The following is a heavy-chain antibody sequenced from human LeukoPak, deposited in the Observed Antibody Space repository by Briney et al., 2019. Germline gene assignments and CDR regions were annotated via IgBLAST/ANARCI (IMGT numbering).Heavy chain of an antibody. Sequence: GGSLRLSCAASXXXXXXXXXXXVXXXXXXXXXXXSXISSAGTTYYADSVKGRXTISRDNSKNTVYLQVNSLRDEDTXVYYCARDLEAANTYYFDYWGQGTMVTVSS. J-gene: IGHJ4*02. CDR1: XXXXXXXX. V-gene: IGHV3-66*01. CDR2: ISSAGTT. D-gene: IGHD6-13*01. CDR3: ARDLEAANTYYFDY.